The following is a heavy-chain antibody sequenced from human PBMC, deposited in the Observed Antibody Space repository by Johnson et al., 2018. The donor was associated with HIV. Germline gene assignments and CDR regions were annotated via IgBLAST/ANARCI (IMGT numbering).Heavy chain of an antibody. CDR3: TTAASSSWYGEDAFDI. J-gene: IGHJ3*02. Sequence: VQLVESGGGLVQPGGSLRLSCAASGFTVSSNYMSWVRQAPGKGLEWVSAISGSGGSTYYADSVKGRFTISRDNSKNTLYLQMNSLKTEDTAVYYCTTAASSSWYGEDAFDIWGQGTMVTVSS. CDR2: ISGSGGST. V-gene: IGHV3-23*04. D-gene: IGHD6-13*01. CDR1: GFTVSSNY.